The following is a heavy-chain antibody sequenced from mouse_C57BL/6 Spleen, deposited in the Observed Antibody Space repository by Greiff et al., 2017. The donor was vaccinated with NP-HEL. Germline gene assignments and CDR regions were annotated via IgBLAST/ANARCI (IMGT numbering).Heavy chain of an antibody. Sequence: VKLVESGAELVMPGASVKLSCKASGYTFTSYWMHWVKQRPGQGLEWIGEIDPSDSYTNYNQKFKGKSTLTVDKSSSTAYMQLSSLTSEDSAVYYCALTGTYDYWGQGTTLTVSS. V-gene: IGHV1-69*01. CDR1: GYTFTSYW. CDR3: ALTGTYDY. J-gene: IGHJ2*01. D-gene: IGHD4-1*01. CDR2: IDPSDSYT.